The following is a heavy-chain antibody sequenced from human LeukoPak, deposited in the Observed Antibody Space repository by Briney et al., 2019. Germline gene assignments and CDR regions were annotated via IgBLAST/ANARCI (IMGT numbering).Heavy chain of an antibody. CDR1: GFTFSSYS. J-gene: IGHJ4*02. Sequence: GGSLRLSCAASGFTFSSYSMNWVRQAPGKGLEWVSSISSSSSYIYYADSVKGRFTISRDNAKNSLYLQMNSLRAEDTAVYYCARGFLTTATTCPFDYWGQGTLVTVSS. CDR3: ARGFLTTATTCPFDY. CDR2: ISSSSSYI. V-gene: IGHV3-21*01. D-gene: IGHD4-17*01.